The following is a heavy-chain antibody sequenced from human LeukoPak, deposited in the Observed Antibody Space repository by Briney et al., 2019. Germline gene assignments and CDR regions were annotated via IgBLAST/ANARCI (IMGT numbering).Heavy chain of an antibody. J-gene: IGHJ6*03. CDR3: ARAEYSSSSGLWLYYYYMDV. D-gene: IGHD6-6*01. CDR2: MNPNSGNT. Sequence: ALVKVSCKASGYTFTSYDINWVRQATGQGLEWMGWMNPNSGNTGYAQKFQGRVTMTRNTSISTAYMELSSLRSEDTAVYYCARAEYSSSSGLWLYYYYMDVWGKGTTVTVSS. CDR1: GYTFTSYD. V-gene: IGHV1-8*01.